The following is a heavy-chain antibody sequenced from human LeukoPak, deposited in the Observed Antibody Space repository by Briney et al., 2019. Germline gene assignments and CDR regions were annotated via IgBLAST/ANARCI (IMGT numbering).Heavy chain of an antibody. CDR3: ASVDDSSGYXXSYFDY. J-gene: IGHJ4*01. CDR2: INPNSGGT. D-gene: IGHD3-22*01. V-gene: IGHV1-2*06. CDR1: GYTFTGYY. Sequence: GASVKVSCKASGYTFTGYYMHWVRRAPGQGLEWMGRINPNSGGTNYAQKFQGRVTMTRDTSISTAYMELSRLRSDDTAVYYSASVDDSSGYXXSYFDYWGXXXLXXVS.